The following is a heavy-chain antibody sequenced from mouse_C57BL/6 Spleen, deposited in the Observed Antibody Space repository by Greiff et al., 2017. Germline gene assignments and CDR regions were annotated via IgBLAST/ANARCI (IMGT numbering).Heavy chain of an antibody. D-gene: IGHD1-1*01. CDR3: ARGGTTVERFDY. J-gene: IGHJ2*01. CDR2: IDPSDNET. Sequence: QVQLQQPGAELVRPGSSVELSCKASGYTLTSYWMHWVKQRPIQGLEWIGNIDPSDNETHYNQKFKDKATLTVDKSSSTAYMQLSSLTSEDSAVYYCARGGTTVERFDYWGQGTTLTVSS. CDR1: GYTLTSYW. V-gene: IGHV1-52*01.